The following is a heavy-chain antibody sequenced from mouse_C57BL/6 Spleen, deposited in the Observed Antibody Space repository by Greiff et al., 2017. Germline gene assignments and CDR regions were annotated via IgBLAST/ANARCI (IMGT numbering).Heavy chain of an antibody. D-gene: IGHD1-1*01. Sequence: EVQLQQSGPGLVKPSQSLSFTCSVTGYSITSGYYWNWIRQFPGNQVEWMGYISSDGSNNYNPSFKKRISITRDTSKNPFFLKLNSVTTEDTATYYCARDSYYYGSDYWGKGTTLTVSS. CDR3: ARDSYYYGSDY. J-gene: IGHJ2*01. CDR2: ISSDGSN. V-gene: IGHV3-6*01. CDR1: GYSITSGYY.